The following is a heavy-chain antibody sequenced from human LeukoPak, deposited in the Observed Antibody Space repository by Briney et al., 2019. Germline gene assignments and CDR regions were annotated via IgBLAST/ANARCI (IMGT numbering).Heavy chain of an antibody. V-gene: IGHV3-48*03. CDR1: GFTFSSYE. D-gene: IGHD4-17*01. CDR2: ISSSGSTI. J-gene: IGHJ4*02. Sequence: GGSLRLSCAASGFTFSSYEMNWVRQAPGKGLEWVSYISSSGSTIYYADSVKGRFTISRDNSKNTLYLQMNSLRAEDTAVYYCARGPVTTFGYWGQGTLVTVSS. CDR3: ARGPVTTFGY.